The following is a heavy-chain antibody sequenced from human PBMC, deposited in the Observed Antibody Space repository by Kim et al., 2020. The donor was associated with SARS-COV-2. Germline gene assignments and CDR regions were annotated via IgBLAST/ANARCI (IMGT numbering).Heavy chain of an antibody. CDR3: ARGGSEIRLKLVSYYYYY. J-gene: IGHJ6*01. Sequence: SETLSLTCAVYGGSFSGYYWSWIRQPPGKGLEWIGEINHSGSTNYNPSLKRRVTITVNATKNQFFLKQSTGTAADTTVYYCARGGSEIRLKLVSYYYYY. V-gene: IGHV4-34*01. CDR2: INHSGST. CDR1: GGSFSGYY. D-gene: IGHD1-20*01.